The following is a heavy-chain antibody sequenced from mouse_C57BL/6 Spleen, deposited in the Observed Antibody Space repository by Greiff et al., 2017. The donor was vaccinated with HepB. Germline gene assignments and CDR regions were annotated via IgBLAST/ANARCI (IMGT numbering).Heavy chain of an antibody. CDR3: ARDGGYSNHFAY. V-gene: IGHV5-4*01. CDR2: ISDGGSYT. Sequence: DVKLVESGGGLVKPGGSLKLSCAASGFTFSSYAMSWVRQTPEKRLEWVATISDGGSYTYYPDNVKGRFTISRDNAKNNLYLQMSHLKSEDTAMYYCARDGGYSNHFAYWGQGTLVTVPA. J-gene: IGHJ3*01. D-gene: IGHD2-5*01. CDR1: GFTFSSYA.